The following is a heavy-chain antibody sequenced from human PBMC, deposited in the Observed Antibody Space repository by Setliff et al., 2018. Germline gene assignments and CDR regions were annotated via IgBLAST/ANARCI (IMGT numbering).Heavy chain of an antibody. Sequence: PSETLSLTCTVSGGSISSGVYYWGWIRQPPGKGLEWIGRIYHGGNTYYNASLESRLTISVDTSKNQFSLKLRSVTAADTAVYYCARTGTYRYLDSWGQGTLVTVSS. CDR1: GGSISSGVYY. J-gene: IGHJ4*02. D-gene: IGHD1-1*01. CDR2: IYHGGNT. CDR3: ARTGTYRYLDS. V-gene: IGHV4-39*01.